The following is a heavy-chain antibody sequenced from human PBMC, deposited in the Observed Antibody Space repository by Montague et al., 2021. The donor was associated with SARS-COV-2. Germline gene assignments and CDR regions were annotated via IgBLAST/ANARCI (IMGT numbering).Heavy chain of an antibody. CDR1: GGSISSGGYY. J-gene: IGHJ6*02. CDR2: IYYSGST. Sequence: TLSFTCTVSGGSISSGGYYWSWIRQHPGKGLEWIGYIYYSGSTYYNPSLKSRVTISVDTSKNQFSLKLSSVTAADTAVYYCALNYFRVRSWYGMDVWGRGTTVTGSS. V-gene: IGHV4-31*03. D-gene: IGHD3-10*01. CDR3: ALNYFRVRSWYGMDV.